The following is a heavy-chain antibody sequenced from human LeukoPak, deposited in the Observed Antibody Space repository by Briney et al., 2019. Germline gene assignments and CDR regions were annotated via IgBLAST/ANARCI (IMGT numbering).Heavy chain of an antibody. Sequence: GGSLRLSCAASGFTFSSYGMSWVRQAPGKGLEWVSAISGSGGSTYYADSVKGRFTISRDNSKNTLYLQMNSLRAEDTAVYYCARVGYYAEYFQHWGQGTLVTVSS. CDR3: ARVGYYAEYFQH. J-gene: IGHJ1*01. V-gene: IGHV3-23*01. D-gene: IGHD2-21*01. CDR2: ISGSGGST. CDR1: GFTFSSYG.